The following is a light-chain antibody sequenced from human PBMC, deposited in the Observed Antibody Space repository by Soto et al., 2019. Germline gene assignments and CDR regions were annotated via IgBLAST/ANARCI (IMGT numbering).Light chain of an antibody. V-gene: IGLV2-14*01. CDR3: SSYAGSNIL. CDR1: SSDVGAYNY. Sequence: QSALTQPASVSGSPRQSITISCTGTSSDVGAYNYVSWYQQYPGKAPKLMIYEVNNRPSGVSNRFSGSKSGNTASLTISGLQAEDEADYYCSSYAGSNILFGGGTKLTVL. J-gene: IGLJ2*01. CDR2: EVN.